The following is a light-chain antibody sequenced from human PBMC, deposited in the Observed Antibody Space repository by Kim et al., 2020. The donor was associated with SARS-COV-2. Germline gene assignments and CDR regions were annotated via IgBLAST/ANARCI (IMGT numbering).Light chain of an antibody. V-gene: IGKV3-11*01. Sequence: EIVLTQSPATLSLSPGEGATLSCRASQSVSSYLAWYQQKPGQAPRLLIYDASNRATGIPARFRGSGSGTDFTLTISSLEPEDFAVYYCQQRTSWPLTFGGGTKVDIK. CDR2: DAS. CDR1: QSVSSY. J-gene: IGKJ4*01. CDR3: QQRTSWPLT.